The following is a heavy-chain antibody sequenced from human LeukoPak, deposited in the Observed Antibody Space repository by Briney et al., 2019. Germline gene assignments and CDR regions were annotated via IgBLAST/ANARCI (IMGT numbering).Heavy chain of an antibody. CDR1: GYTFTSYY. CDR2: INPSGGST. CDR3: ASANEYYYDSSGLAS. Sequence: GASVKVSCKASGYTFTSYYMHWVRQAPGQGLEWMGIINPSGGSTSYAQKFQGRVTMTRDTSTSTVYMELSSLRSEDTAVYYCASANEYYYDSSGLASWGQGTPVTVSS. D-gene: IGHD3-22*01. J-gene: IGHJ5*02. V-gene: IGHV1-46*01.